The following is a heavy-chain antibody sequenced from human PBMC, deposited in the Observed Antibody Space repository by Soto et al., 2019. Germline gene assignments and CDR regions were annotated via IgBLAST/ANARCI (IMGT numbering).Heavy chain of an antibody. CDR1: GGSIISGGYS. V-gene: IGHV4-30-2*01. Sequence: PSETLSLTCAVSGGSIISGGYSWSWIRQPPGKGLEWIGYIYHSGSTYYNPSLKSRVTISVDRSKNQFSLKLSSVTAADTAVYYCARVEGYYYDSSGYNWFDPWGQGTLVTVS. J-gene: IGHJ5*02. CDR3: ARVEGYYYDSSGYNWFDP. CDR2: IYHSGST. D-gene: IGHD3-22*01.